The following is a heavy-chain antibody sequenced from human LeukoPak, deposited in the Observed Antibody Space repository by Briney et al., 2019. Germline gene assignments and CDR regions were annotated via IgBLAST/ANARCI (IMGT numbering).Heavy chain of an antibody. V-gene: IGHV4-59*01. CDR1: GGSISSYY. CDR3: ARVRGSGTWDFDY. Sequence: PSETLSLTCTVSGGSISSYYWSWIRQPPGKGLEWIGYIYFSGSTNYNPSLKSRVTILLDTSKNQFSLKLSSVTAADTAVYYCARVRGSGTWDFDYWGQGTLVTASS. CDR2: IYFSGST. J-gene: IGHJ4*02. D-gene: IGHD1-26*01.